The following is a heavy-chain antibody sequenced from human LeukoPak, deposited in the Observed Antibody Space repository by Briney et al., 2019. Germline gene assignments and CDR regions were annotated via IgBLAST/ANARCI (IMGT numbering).Heavy chain of an antibody. CDR2: IGSDGSGK. CDR1: GFTFSTYG. CDR3: AKGRSDFDY. J-gene: IGHJ4*02. V-gene: IGHV3-30*02. Sequence: GGSLRLSCVASGFTFSTYGMYWVRQAPGKGLEWVAFIGSDGSGKYHADSVRGRFTISRDNSKNTLSLQMSSLRAEDTAVYYCAKGRSDFDYWGQGTLVTVSS.